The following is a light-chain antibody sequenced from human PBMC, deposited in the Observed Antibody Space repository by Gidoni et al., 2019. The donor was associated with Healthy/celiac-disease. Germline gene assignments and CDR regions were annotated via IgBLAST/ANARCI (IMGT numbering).Light chain of an antibody. CDR1: QSLLHSNGYNY. J-gene: IGKJ4*01. CDR2: LGS. CDR3: MQALQTRGLT. Sequence: EIVMTQSPLSLPVTPGEPASISCRSSQSLLHSNGYNYLDWYLQKPGQSPQLLIYLGSNRASGVPDRCSGSGSGTDFTLKISRVEAEDVGVYYCMQALQTRGLTFGGGTKVEIK. V-gene: IGKV2-28*01.